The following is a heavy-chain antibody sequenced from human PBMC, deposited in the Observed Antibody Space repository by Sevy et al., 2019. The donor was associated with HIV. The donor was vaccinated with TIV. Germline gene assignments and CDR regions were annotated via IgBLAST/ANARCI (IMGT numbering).Heavy chain of an antibody. CDR1: GGSISSYY. CDR3: VRVYDFWSGHDRYYYYYYGMDV. Sequence: SETLSLTCTVSGGSISSYYWSWIRQPPGKGLEWIGYIYYSGSTNYNPSLKSRVTISVETSKNQFSLKLSSVTAADTAVYYCVRVYDFWSGHDRYYYYYYGMDVWGQGTTVTVSS. J-gene: IGHJ6*02. CDR2: IYYSGST. V-gene: IGHV4-59*13. D-gene: IGHD3-3*01.